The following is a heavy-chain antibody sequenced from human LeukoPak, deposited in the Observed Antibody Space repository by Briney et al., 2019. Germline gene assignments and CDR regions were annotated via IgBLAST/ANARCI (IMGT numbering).Heavy chain of an antibody. J-gene: IGHJ6*02. CDR3: TTYGDPAGRYYGMDV. CDR1: GFTFNMYA. V-gene: IGHV3-15*01. CDR2: IKSKTDGGTT. D-gene: IGHD4-17*01. Sequence: PGGSLRLSCAVSGFTFNMYAMSWVRQAPGKGLEWVGRIKSKTDGGTTDYAAPVKGRFTISRDDSKNTLYLQMNSLKTEDTAVYYCTTYGDPAGRYYGMDVWGQGTTVTVSS.